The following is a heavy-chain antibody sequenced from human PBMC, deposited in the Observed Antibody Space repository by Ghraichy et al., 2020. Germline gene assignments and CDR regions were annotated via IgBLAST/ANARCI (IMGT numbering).Heavy chain of an antibody. CDR2: INPNSGGT. V-gene: IGHV1-2*02. CDR1: GYTFTGYY. CDR3: ARDRRLSDCSSTSCYKRGDYMDV. J-gene: IGHJ6*03. D-gene: IGHD2-2*02. Sequence: ASVKVSCKASGYTFTGYYMHWVRQAPGQGLEWMGWINPNSGGTNYAQKFQGRVTMTRDTSISTAYMELSRLRSDDTAVYYCARDRRLSDCSSTSCYKRGDYMDVWGKGTTVTVSS.